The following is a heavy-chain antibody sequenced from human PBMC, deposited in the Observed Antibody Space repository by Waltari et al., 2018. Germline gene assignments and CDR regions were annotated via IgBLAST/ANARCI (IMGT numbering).Heavy chain of an antibody. D-gene: IGHD4-17*01. CDR3: ARGRADYGDVPTVWYYYYYMDV. Sequence: QVQLVQSGAEVKKPGASVKVSCKASGYTFTSYDINWVRQATGQGLEWMGWMNPNSGNTGYAQKFQGRVTITRNTSISTAYMELSSLRSEDTAVYYCARGRADYGDVPTVWYYYYYMDVWGKGTTVTVSS. CDR1: GYTFTSYD. V-gene: IGHV1-8*03. CDR2: MNPNSGNT. J-gene: IGHJ6*03.